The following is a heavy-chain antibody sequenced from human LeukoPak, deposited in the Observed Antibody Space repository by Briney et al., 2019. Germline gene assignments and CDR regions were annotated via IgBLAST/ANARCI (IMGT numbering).Heavy chain of an antibody. CDR2: IYYSGST. Sequence: SETLSLTCIVSGGSISSYYWSWIRQPPGKGLEWIGYIYYSGSTNYNPSLKSRVTISVDTSKNQFSLKLSSVTAADTAVYYCARDGYYYDSSGYGLDYWGQGTLVTVSS. CDR3: ARDGYYYDSSGYGLDY. CDR1: GGSISSYY. J-gene: IGHJ4*02. D-gene: IGHD3-22*01. V-gene: IGHV4-59*12.